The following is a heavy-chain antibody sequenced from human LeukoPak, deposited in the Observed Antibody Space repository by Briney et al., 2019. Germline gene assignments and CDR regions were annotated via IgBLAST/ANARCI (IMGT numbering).Heavy chain of an antibody. Sequence: EESLKISCKGSGYSFTSYWIAWVRLMPGKGLEWMGIIYPSDSDTRYSPSFQGQVTISADKSISTAYLQWSSLKASDTAMYYCARYSSGYYYVVHWGQGTLVTVSS. CDR2: IYPSDSDT. CDR3: ARYSSGYYYVVH. CDR1: GYSFTSYW. J-gene: IGHJ4*01. D-gene: IGHD3-22*01. V-gene: IGHV5-51*01.